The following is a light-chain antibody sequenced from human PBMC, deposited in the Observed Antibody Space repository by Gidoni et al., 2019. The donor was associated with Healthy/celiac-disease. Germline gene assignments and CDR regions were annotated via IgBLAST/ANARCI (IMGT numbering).Light chain of an antibody. CDR2: AAS. CDR1: QSISSY. V-gene: IGKV1-39*01. Sequence: DIQRTQSPSSLSAPVGDRFPITCRASQSISSYLNCYQQQPEKAPHLLIYAASSLQSGVPSMFSGSGSAADFPLTISSLPPEDFATYYCQQSYSTPPTFGGGTKVEIK. CDR3: QQSYSTPPT. J-gene: IGKJ4*01.